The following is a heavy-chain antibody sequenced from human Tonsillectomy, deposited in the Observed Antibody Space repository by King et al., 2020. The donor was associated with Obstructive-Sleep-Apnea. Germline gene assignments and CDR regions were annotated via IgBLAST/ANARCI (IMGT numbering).Heavy chain of an antibody. Sequence: DVQLVESGGGLVQPGRSLRLSCTASGFTFGDYAMSWFRQAPGKGLEWVGFIRSRNYGGTTEYAASVKGSFTISRDDSKSFVYLQMNSLKTEETAVYYCSRGSPLTYYYDSSGLDYWGQGTLVTVSS. CDR1: GFTFGDYA. V-gene: IGHV3-49*03. J-gene: IGHJ4*02. CDR3: SRGSPLTYYYDSSGLDY. CDR2: IRSRNYGGTT. D-gene: IGHD3-22*01.